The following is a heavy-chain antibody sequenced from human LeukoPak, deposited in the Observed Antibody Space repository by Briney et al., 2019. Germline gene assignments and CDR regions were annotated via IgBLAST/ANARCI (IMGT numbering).Heavy chain of an antibody. D-gene: IGHD2-21*02. CDR2: INPDGRDT. CDR1: GFTFNRCW. Sequence: GGSLRLSCVVSGFTFNRCWMNWVRQAPGKGLEWVAHINPDGRDTYYVDFVKGRFTISRDNVQNSMYLQMNSLRVEDTAVYYCTSWGDTTAEYFQRWGQGTLVTVSS. V-gene: IGHV3-7*01. CDR3: TSWGDTTAEYFQR. J-gene: IGHJ1*01.